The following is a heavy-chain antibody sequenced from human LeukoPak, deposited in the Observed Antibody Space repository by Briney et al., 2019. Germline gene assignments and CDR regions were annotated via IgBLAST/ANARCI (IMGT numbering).Heavy chain of an antibody. J-gene: IGHJ4*02. CDR2: INHSGST. D-gene: IGHD6-19*01. V-gene: IGHV4-34*01. Sequence: SETLSLTCAVYGGSFSGYYWSWIRPPPGKGLEWIGEINHSGSTNYNPSLKSRVTISVDTSKNQFSLKLSSVTAADTAVYYCASSYSSPDYWGQGTLVTVSS. CDR1: GGSFSGYY. CDR3: ASSYSSPDY.